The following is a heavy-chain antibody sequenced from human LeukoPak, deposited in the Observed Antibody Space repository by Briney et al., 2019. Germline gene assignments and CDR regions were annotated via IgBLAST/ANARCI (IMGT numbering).Heavy chain of an antibody. CDR1: GVSISTYY. J-gene: IGHJ6*02. D-gene: IGHD5-18*01. CDR2: IYYIGST. CDR3: AREACRRCRATAMVRLYGMDV. Sequence: PSETLSLTCNVSGVSISTYYWSWIRQSPGKGLEWIGNIYYIGSTNYNPSLQSRVTMSVDTSKNQFSLNLSSVTAADTAVYYCAREACRRCRATAMVRLYGMDVWGQGTTVTVSS. V-gene: IGHV4-59*01.